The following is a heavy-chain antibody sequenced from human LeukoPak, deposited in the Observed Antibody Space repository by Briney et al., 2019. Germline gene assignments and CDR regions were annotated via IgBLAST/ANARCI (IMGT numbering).Heavy chain of an antibody. D-gene: IGHD6-13*01. CDR1: GYTFTSYG. CDR3: ARCSSWPRDNWFDP. V-gene: IGHV1-18*01. J-gene: IGHJ5*02. Sequence: ASVEVSCKASGYTFTSYGISLVRQAPGQGLEWMGWISAYNGNTNYAQKLQGRVTMTTDTSTSTAYMELRSLRSDDTAVDYCARCSSWPRDNWFDPWVQGTLVTVSS. CDR2: ISAYNGNT.